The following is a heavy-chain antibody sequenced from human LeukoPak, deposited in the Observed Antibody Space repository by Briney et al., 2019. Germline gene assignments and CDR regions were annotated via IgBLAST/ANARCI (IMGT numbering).Heavy chain of an antibody. CDR2: ISGATNIA. J-gene: IGHJ4*02. CDR3: ARLDQLLIDF. D-gene: IGHD2-2*01. Sequence: GASMKVSCKTSGYSFTNYGISWVRQAPGQGLQWMGWISGATNIATYEDKWQGRLTMTTDTSTNTVYMEMRSLRSDDTAMYYCARLDQLLIDFWGQGTLVTVSS. CDR1: GYSFTNYG. V-gene: IGHV1-18*01.